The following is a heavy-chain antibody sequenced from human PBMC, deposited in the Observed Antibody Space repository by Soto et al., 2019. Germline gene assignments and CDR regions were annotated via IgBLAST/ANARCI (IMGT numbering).Heavy chain of an antibody. D-gene: IGHD2-2*01. CDR2: INPYNANT. J-gene: IGHJ5*02. V-gene: IGHV1-18*04. CDR3: ARDWTSQSCASSRSTRGGWFDP. Sequence: ASVKVSCKASGYTLTDHGISWVRQAPGQGLEWMGWINPYNANTRYGEKVQGRVTMTTDTSSTVYMELTGLTSDDTAVYYCARDWTSQSCASSRSTRGGWFDPWGQGTLVTVSS. CDR1: GYTLTDHG.